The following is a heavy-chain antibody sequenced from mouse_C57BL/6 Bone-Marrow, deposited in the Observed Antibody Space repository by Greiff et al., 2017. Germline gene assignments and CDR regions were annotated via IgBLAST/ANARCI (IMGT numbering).Heavy chain of an antibody. CDR1: GFSFNTYA. Sequence: EVNVVESGGGLVQPKGSLKLSCAASGFSFNTYAMNWVRQAPGKGLEWVARIRSKSNNYATYYADSVKDRFTISRDDSESMLYLQMNNLKTEDTARYYCVRCRYSPFYFDYWGQGTTLTVSS. J-gene: IGHJ2*01. CDR2: IRSKSNNYAT. CDR3: VRCRYSPFYFDY. V-gene: IGHV10-1*01. D-gene: IGHD1-1*01.